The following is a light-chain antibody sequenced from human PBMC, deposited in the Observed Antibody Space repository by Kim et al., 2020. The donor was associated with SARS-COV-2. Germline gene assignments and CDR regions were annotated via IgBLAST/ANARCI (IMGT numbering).Light chain of an antibody. V-gene: IGKV3-20*01. J-gene: IGKJ4*01. Sequence: YVSTGDKATLSCRASQSVGTSLVWYQQKPGQAHRLLIYAASSRATGTPDRFSGSGSGTDFTLTISRLEPEDFAVYYCQQYGSSLTFGGGTKVDIK. CDR3: QQYGSSLT. CDR2: AAS. CDR1: QSVGTS.